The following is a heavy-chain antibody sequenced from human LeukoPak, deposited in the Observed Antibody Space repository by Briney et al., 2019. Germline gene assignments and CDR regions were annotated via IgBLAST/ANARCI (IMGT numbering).Heavy chain of an antibody. Sequence: PGGSLRLSCAASGFTFSSYAMHWVRQAPGKGLEWVAVISYDGSNKYYADSVKGLFTISRDNSKNTLYLQMNSLRAEDTAVYYCAGQYSSSVASLGSWGQGTLVTVSS. D-gene: IGHD6-13*01. CDR2: ISYDGSNK. CDR1: GFTFSSYA. V-gene: IGHV3-30*04. J-gene: IGHJ5*02. CDR3: AGQYSSSVASLGS.